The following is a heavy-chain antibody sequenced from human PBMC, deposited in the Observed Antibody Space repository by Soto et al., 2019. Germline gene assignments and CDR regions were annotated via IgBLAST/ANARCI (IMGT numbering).Heavy chain of an antibody. Sequence: SQTLSLTCAISGDSVSSYSAAWNWIRQSPSGGLEWLGRTYYRSRFFSDYAESVKSRIIINPDTSKNQFSLQLKSVTPEDTAVYYCAKGRGSGWAWYFDNWGQGTLVTVS. CDR1: GDSVSSYSAA. J-gene: IGHJ4*02. V-gene: IGHV6-1*01. CDR2: TYYRSRFFS. CDR3: AKGRGSGWAWYFDN. D-gene: IGHD6-19*01.